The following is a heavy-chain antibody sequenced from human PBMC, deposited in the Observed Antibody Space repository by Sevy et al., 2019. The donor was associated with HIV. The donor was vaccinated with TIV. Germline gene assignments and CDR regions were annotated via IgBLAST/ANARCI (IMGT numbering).Heavy chain of an antibody. Sequence: GGSLRLSCAASGFTFSSYSMNWVRQAPGKGLEWVSSISSSSSYIYYADSVKGRFTISRDNAKNSLYLQMNSLRAEDTAGYYCAREAAGHYDFWSGYYEFDYWGQGTLVTVSS. V-gene: IGHV3-21*01. CDR3: AREAAGHYDFWSGYYEFDY. CDR1: GFTFSSYS. D-gene: IGHD3-3*01. J-gene: IGHJ4*02. CDR2: ISSSSSYI.